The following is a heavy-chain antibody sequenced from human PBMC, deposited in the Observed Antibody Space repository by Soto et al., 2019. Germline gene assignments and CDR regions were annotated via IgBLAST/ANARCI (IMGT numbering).Heavy chain of an antibody. D-gene: IGHD2-2*01. J-gene: IGHJ2*01. CDR2: ISAYNGNT. CDR3: ARVPLGYCSSTSCFWYFDL. CDR1: GYTFTSYG. Sequence: QVQLVQSGAEVKKPGASVKVSCKASGYTFTSYGISWVRQAPGQGLEWMGWISAYNGNTNYAQKLQGRVTMTTDTPTSTAYMELRSLRSDDTAVYYCARVPLGYCSSTSCFWYFDLWGRGTLVTVSS. V-gene: IGHV1-18*01.